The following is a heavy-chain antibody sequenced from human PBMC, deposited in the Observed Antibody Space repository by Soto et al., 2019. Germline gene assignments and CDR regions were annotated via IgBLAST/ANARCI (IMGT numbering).Heavy chain of an antibody. D-gene: IGHD3-3*01. CDR2: IVPNVGTV. CDR3: ARRDTSGFLRYFDN. V-gene: IGHV1-69*06. Sequence: SVKVSCKASGGTLSSFINYPINWVRQAPGQGLEWMGGIVPNVGTVNYAQKFQGRVTITADKSTGTAYMEVSSLRSEDTALYYCARRDTSGFLRYFDNWGQGTLVTVSS. CDR1: GGTLSSFINYP. J-gene: IGHJ4*02.